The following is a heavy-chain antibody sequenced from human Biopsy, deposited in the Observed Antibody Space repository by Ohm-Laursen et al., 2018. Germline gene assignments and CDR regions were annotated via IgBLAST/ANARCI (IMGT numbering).Heavy chain of an antibody. Sequence: TLSLTCAVYGGSFSGYYWSWIRQPPGKGLEWIGEINHRGSTSYNPSLESRVTMSVVTSKNQFSLKVTSMTAADTALYYCARDYGLELGGLEAFDIWGQGTMVTVSS. J-gene: IGHJ3*02. V-gene: IGHV4-34*01. D-gene: IGHD1-7*01. CDR2: INHRGST. CDR1: GGSFSGYY. CDR3: ARDYGLELGGLEAFDI.